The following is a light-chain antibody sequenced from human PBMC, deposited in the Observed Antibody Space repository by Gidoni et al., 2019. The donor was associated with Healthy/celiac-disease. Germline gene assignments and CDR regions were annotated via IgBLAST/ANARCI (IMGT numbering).Light chain of an antibody. CDR3: YSAADNKRDV. CDR2: KDS. Sequence: SYELTQPSSVSVSPGQTARITCSGDVLAKKYARWFQQKPGQAPVLVIYKDSERPSGIPERFSGSSSGTTVTLTISGAQVEDEADYYCYSAADNKRDVFGTGTKVTVL. V-gene: IGLV3-27*01. J-gene: IGLJ1*01. CDR1: VLAKKY.